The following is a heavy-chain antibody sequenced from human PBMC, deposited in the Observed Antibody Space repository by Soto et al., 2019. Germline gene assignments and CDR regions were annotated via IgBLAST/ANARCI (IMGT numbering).Heavy chain of an antibody. V-gene: IGHV1-2*02. J-gene: IGHJ4*02. CDR2: INPNSGGT. CDR3: ARVRGLVVVGLIDY. CDR1: GYTFTGYY. D-gene: IGHD2-15*01. Sequence: EASVKVSCKASGYTFTGYYMHWVRQAPGQGLEWMGWINPNSGGTNYAQKFQGRVTMTRDTSINTAYMELSRLRSGNTAVYYCARVRGLVVVGLIDYWGQGTLVTVS.